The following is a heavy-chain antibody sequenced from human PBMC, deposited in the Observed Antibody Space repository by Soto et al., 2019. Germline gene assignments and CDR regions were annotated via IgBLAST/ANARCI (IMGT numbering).Heavy chain of an antibody. CDR2: FDPEDGET. CDR1: GYTLTELS. J-gene: IGHJ4*02. Sequence: GASVKVSCKVSGYTLTELSMHWVRQAPGKGLEWMGGFDPEDGETIYAQKFQGRVTMTEDTSTDTAYMELSSLRSEDTAVYYCATARYDYVWGSYRYPAEPRFDYWGRGTLVTVSS. CDR3: ATARYDYVWGSYRYPAEPRFDY. V-gene: IGHV1-24*01. D-gene: IGHD3-16*02.